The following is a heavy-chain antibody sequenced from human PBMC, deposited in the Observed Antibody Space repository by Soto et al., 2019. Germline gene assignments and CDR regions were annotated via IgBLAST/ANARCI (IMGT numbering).Heavy chain of an antibody. V-gene: IGHV4-31*03. D-gene: IGHD3-22*01. J-gene: IGHJ4*02. CDR1: GGYIRSGGYY. CDR2: IYYSGST. CDR3: ARTPLDSSGYPFDY. Sequence: TQSLTCTVSGGYIRSGGYYWSWIRQHPGKGLEWIGFIYYSGSTYYNPSLKSRVTISVDTSKNQFSLKLSSVTAADTAVYYCARTPLDSSGYPFDYWGQGTLVTVS.